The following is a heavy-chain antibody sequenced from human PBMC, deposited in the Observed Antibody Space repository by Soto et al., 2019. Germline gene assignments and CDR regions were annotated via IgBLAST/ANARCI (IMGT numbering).Heavy chain of an antibody. J-gene: IGHJ4*02. V-gene: IGHV3-30-3*01. CDR2: ISYDGSNK. CDR3: AGVRTMGMGMIFLDY. CDR1: GFTFSSYA. D-gene: IGHD3-22*01. Sequence: VGSLRLSCAASGFTFSSYAMHWVRQAPGKGLEWVAVISYDGSNKYYADSVKGRFTISRDNSNNTLYLQMNSLRAEDTAVYYCAGVRTMGMGMIFLDYWGQGTLVTVSS.